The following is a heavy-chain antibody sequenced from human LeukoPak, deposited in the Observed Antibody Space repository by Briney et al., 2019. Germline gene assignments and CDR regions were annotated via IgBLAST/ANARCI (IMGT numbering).Heavy chain of an antibody. D-gene: IGHD4-23*01. V-gene: IGHV4-39*01. CDR1: GGSISSSSYS. CDR3: ARGSRYGGNPHPAVAFDY. Sequence: SETLSLTCTVSGGSISSSSYSWGWIRQPPGKGLEWIGNIYYSGSTYYNPSLKSRVTISVDTSKNQFSLKLSSVTAADTAVYYCARGSRYGGNPHPAVAFDYWGQGTLVTVSS. J-gene: IGHJ4*02. CDR2: IYYSGST.